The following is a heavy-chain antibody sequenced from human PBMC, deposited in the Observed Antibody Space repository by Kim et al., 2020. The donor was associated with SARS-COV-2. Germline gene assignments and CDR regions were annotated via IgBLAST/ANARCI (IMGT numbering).Heavy chain of an antibody. J-gene: IGHJ3*02. CDR3: ARVRVGDAFDI. V-gene: IGHV4-59*01. CDR1: GGSISSYY. CDR2: IYYSGST. Sequence: SETLSLTCTVSGGSISSYYWSWIRQPPGKGLEWIGYIYYSGSTNYNPSLKSRVTISVDTSKNQFSLKLSSVTAADTAVYYCARVRVGDAFDIWGQGTMVTVSS. D-gene: IGHD1-26*01.